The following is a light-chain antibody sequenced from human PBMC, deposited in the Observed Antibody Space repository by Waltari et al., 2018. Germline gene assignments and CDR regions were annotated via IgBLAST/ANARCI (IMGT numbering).Light chain of an antibody. CDR1: SGHSTNV. CDR2: VNSDGSH. V-gene: IGLV4-69*01. Sequence: QLVLTQSPSASASLGASVTLTCTLSSGHSTNVLAWLPKRPEEGPRYLMKVNSDGSHNKGDEIPDRFSGSSSGAERYLTISSLQSEDEADYYCQTGGHGTWVFGGGTKLTVL. J-gene: IGLJ3*02. CDR3: QTGGHGTWV.